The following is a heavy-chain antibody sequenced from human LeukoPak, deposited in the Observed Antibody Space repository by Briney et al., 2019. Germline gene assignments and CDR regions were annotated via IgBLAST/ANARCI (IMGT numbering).Heavy chain of an antibody. CDR3: ARDPLVVVAGTTDY. CDR2: ISSSNNYI. CDR1: GFTFSSYS. D-gene: IGHD2-15*01. Sequence: GGSLRLPCVASGFTFSSYSMNWVRQAPGKGLEWVSSISSSNNYIYYADSVKGRFTISRDNAKNSLYLQMNSLRAEDTAVYYCARDPLVVVAGTTDYWGQGTLVTVSS. V-gene: IGHV3-21*01. J-gene: IGHJ4*02.